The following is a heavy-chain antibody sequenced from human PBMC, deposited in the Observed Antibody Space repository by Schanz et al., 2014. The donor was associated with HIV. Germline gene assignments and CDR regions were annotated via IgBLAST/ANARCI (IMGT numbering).Heavy chain of an antibody. V-gene: IGHV3-33*06. CDR2: IWYDGSYK. J-gene: IGHJ4*02. CDR1: GFLFSSYG. CDR3: ANEEVPNDY. Sequence: QVQLVESGGGVVQPGRSLRLSCAASGFLFSSYGMSWVRQAPGKGLEWAAVIWYDGSYKYYADSVKGRFTISRDNSKNTLYLQMNSLRVEDTAVYYCANEEVPNDYWGQGTLVTVSS.